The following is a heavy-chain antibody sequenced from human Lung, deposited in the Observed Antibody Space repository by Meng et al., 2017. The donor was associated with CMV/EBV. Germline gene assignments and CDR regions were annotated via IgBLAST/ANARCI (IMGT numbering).Heavy chain of an antibody. CDR1: GGSISSYY. J-gene: IGHJ4*02. V-gene: IGHV4-4*07. Sequence: QVPPQESGPGLVKPSGTLSLTCTVSGGSISSYYWSWIRQSAGKGLEWIGRIYTSGTTIYNPSLKSRLTLSLDTSKNQFSLKLNSVTAADTAVYYCARAEADTGNFDYWGQGTLVTVSS. D-gene: IGHD6-19*01. CDR2: IYTSGTT. CDR3: ARAEADTGNFDY.